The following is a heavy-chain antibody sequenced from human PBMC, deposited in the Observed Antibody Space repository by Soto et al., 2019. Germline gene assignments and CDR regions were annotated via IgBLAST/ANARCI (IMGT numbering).Heavy chain of an antibody. CDR1: GFTFSSYA. CDR2: ISGSGGST. V-gene: IGHV3-23*01. CDR3: AKGWAGEQLVLPDYYGMDV. D-gene: IGHD6-6*01. Sequence: GGSLRLSCAASGFTFSSYAMSWVRQAPGKGLEWVSAISGSGGSTYYADSVKGRFTISRDNSKNTLYLQMNSRRAEDTAVYYCAKGWAGEQLVLPDYYGMDVWGQGTTVTVSS. J-gene: IGHJ6*02.